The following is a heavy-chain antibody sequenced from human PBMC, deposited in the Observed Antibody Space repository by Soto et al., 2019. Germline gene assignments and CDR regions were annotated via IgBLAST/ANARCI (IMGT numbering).Heavy chain of an antibody. V-gene: IGHV3-23*01. CDR2: VSGSGGGT. CDR1: GFTFSSYA. J-gene: IGHJ6*02. D-gene: IGHD6-13*01. Sequence: RGSLRLSCAASGFTFSSYAMGWVRQAPGKGLEWVSAVSGSGGGTYSADSVKGRFTISRDNSKNTLYLQMNSLRAEDTAVYYCAKDVYSSSWYGQHYYYGMDVWGQGTTLTVSS. CDR3: AKDVYSSSWYGQHYYYGMDV.